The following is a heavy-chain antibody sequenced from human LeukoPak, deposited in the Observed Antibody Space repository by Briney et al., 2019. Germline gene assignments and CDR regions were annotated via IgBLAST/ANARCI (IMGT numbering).Heavy chain of an antibody. J-gene: IGHJ4*02. CDR2: IYYSGTT. CDR3: ARERGSYSVTFDY. Sequence: SETLSLTCTVSGDSISSGGYYWSWIRQHPGKGPEWIGYIYYSGTTTYNPSLKSRVTISVDTSKNQFSLNLSSVTAADTAVYYCARERGSYSVTFDYWGQGTLVTVSS. V-gene: IGHV4-31*03. D-gene: IGHD1-26*01. CDR1: GDSISSGGYY.